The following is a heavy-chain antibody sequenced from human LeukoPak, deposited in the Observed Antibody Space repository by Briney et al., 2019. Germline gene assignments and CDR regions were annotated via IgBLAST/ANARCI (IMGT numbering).Heavy chain of an antibody. CDR2: IYYSGST. CDR3: ARGVPEYYDFWSRYFYYFDY. Sequence: SETLSLTCTVSGGSISSYYWSWIRQPPGKGLEWIGYIYYSGSTNYNPSLKSRVTISVDTSKNQFSLKLTSVTAADTAVYYCARGVPEYYDFWSRYFYYFDYWGQGTLVTVSS. V-gene: IGHV4-59*01. J-gene: IGHJ4*02. D-gene: IGHD3-3*01. CDR1: GGSISSYY.